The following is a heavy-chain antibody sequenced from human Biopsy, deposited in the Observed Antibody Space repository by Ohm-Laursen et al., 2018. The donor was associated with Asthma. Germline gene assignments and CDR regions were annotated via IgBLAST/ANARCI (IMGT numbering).Heavy chain of an antibody. V-gene: IGHV3-53*01. D-gene: IGHD6-19*01. J-gene: IGHJ4*02. Sequence: SLRLSCTASGFTASRDHMFWVRQAPGKGLEWVSVIYSGGTSDTADSVRGRFTISRDFNKNTLYLQMDSLRAEDTAVYYCARGDSSGWSHYYFDYWGQGTLVTVSS. CDR2: IYSGGTS. CDR1: GFTASRDH. CDR3: ARGDSSGWSHYYFDY.